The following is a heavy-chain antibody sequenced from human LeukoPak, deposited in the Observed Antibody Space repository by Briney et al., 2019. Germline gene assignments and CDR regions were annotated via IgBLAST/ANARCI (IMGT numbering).Heavy chain of an antibody. Sequence: SETLSLTCAVYGGSFSGYYWSWIRQPPGKGLEWIGEINHSGSTNYNPSLKSRVTISVDTSKNQFSLKLSSVTAADTAVYYCAREGEWTTGTTPDYWGQETLVTVSS. CDR1: GGSFSGYY. V-gene: IGHV4-34*01. D-gene: IGHD1-1*01. CDR2: INHSGST. J-gene: IGHJ4*02. CDR3: AREGEWTTGTTPDY.